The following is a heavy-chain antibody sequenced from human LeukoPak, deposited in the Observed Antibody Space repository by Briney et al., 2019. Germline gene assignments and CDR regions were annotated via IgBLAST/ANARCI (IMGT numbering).Heavy chain of an antibody. CDR1: GFTFSDYS. CDR2: ISSSSYSI. V-gene: IGHV3-48*04. Sequence: GGSLRLSCAASGFTFSDYSMSWVRQAPGKGLEWISYISSSSYSIYYSDSVKGRFTISRDNAKNSLYLQMNSLRAEDTAVYYCARDAYGRGFDYWGQGTLVTVSS. D-gene: IGHD3-10*01. J-gene: IGHJ4*02. CDR3: ARDAYGRGFDY.